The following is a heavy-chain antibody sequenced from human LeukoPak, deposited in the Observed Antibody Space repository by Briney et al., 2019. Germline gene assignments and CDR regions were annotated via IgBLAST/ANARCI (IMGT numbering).Heavy chain of an antibody. J-gene: IGHJ4*02. Sequence: SETLSLTCTVSGYSISSGYYWGWIRQPPGKGLEWIGSIYHSGSTYYNPSLKSRVTISVDTSKNQFSLKLSSVTAADTAVYYCARDEIAVAERYWGQGTLVTVSS. CDR2: IYHSGST. D-gene: IGHD6-19*01. CDR1: GYSISSGYY. CDR3: ARDEIAVAERY. V-gene: IGHV4-38-2*02.